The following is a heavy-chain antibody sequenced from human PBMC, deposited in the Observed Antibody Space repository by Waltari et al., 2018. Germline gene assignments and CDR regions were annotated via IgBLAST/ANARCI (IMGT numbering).Heavy chain of an antibody. CDR2: SKPNSGGT. D-gene: IGHD2-15*01. J-gene: IGHJ4*02. Sequence: QVQLVQSGAEVKKPGASVKVSCKASGYTFTGYYMHWVRQAPGQGLEWMGRSKPNSGGTNYAQKFQGRVTMTRDTSISTAYMELSRLRSDDTAVYYCARARCSGGSCYVCDYWGQGTLVTVSS. CDR3: ARARCSGGSCYVCDY. V-gene: IGHV1-2*06. CDR1: GYTFTGYY.